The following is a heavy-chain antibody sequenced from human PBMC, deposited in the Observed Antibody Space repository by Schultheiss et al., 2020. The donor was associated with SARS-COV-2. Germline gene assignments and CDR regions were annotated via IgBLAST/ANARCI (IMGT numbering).Heavy chain of an antibody. CDR3: ARERGVYSNYVDY. Sequence: GSLRLSCTVSGGSISSYYWSWIRQPPGKGLEWIGYIYYSGSTNYNPSLKSRVTISVDTSKNQFSQKLSSVTAADTAVYYCARERGVYSNYVDYWGQGTLVTVSS. D-gene: IGHD4-11*01. V-gene: IGHV4-59*01. CDR2: IYYSGST. J-gene: IGHJ4*02. CDR1: GGSISSYY.